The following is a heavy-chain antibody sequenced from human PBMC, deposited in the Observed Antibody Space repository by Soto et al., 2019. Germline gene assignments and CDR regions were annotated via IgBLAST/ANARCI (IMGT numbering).Heavy chain of an antibody. CDR3: ARRTRDRAPEF. D-gene: IGHD3-22*01. Sequence: QVQLVQSGAEVKKPGASVKVSCEASGYTFNSYGITWVRQAPGQGLVWSGWISAYNGKTNYAQNLQGRVTMTSDTSPSTAQMALRSLRFDDTAVYFCARRTRDRAPEFWGPGTLVTVSS. J-gene: IGHJ4*02. CDR1: GYTFNSYG. CDR2: ISAYNGKT. V-gene: IGHV1-18*01.